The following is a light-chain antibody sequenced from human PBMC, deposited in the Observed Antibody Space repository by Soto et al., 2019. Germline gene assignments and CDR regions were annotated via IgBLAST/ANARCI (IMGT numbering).Light chain of an antibody. J-gene: IGLJ1*01. CDR1: SSDVGGYKY. Sequence: QSALTQPASVSGSPGQSITISCTGTSSDVGGYKYVSWYQQHPDKAPKLMIYEVSNRPSGVSNRFSGSKSGNTASLTISGLQAEDEADYYCSSYTGSGALYVFGTGTKLTVL. CDR2: EVS. V-gene: IGLV2-14*01. CDR3: SSYTGSGALYV.